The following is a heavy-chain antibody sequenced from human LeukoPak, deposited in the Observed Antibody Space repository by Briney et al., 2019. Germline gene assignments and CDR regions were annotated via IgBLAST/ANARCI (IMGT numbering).Heavy chain of an antibody. Sequence: PSETLSLTCAVYGGSFSGYYWSWIRQPPGKGLEWIGEINHSGSTNYNPSLESRVTISVDTSKNQFSLKLSSVTAADTAVYYCARGVRDVVVPAAKYNWFDPWGQGTLVTVSS. V-gene: IGHV4-34*01. CDR2: INHSGST. CDR3: ARGVRDVVVPAAKYNWFDP. D-gene: IGHD2-2*01. J-gene: IGHJ5*02. CDR1: GGSFSGYY.